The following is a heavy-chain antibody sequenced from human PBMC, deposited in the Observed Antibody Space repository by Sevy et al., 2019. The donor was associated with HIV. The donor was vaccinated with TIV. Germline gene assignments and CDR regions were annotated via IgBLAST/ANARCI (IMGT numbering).Heavy chain of an antibody. Sequence: SETLSLTCNVSGGSINYYYWNWIRQPPGKGLEWIGYIHDSGRTNHNPSPKGRVTLSLDTSKNQFSLKLYSVTAADTAVYYCARDMTTVTFNAFDVWGQGTMVTVSS. CDR1: GGSINYYY. CDR3: ARDMTTVTFNAFDV. D-gene: IGHD4-17*01. J-gene: IGHJ3*01. CDR2: IHDSGRT. V-gene: IGHV4-59*13.